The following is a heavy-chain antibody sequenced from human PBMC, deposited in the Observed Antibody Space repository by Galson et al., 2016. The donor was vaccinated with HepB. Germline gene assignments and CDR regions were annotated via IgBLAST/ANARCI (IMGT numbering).Heavy chain of an antibody. J-gene: IGHJ4*02. CDR2: IKQDGSEK. D-gene: IGHD2-15*01. V-gene: IGHV3-7*01. CDR3: ARGALLRYY. CDR1: GFTFSTYW. Sequence: SLRLSCAASGFTFSTYWMSWVRRAPGKGLEWVANIKQDGSEKYYVDSVKGRFTVSRDNAKSSLYLQMDSLRAEDTAVYYCARGALLRYYWGQGIQVTVSS.